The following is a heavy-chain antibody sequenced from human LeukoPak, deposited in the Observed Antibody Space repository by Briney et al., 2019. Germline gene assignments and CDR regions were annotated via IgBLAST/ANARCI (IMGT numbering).Heavy chain of an antibody. CDR2: ISSSSTYI. J-gene: IGHJ3*02. CDR3: ARDRIIYGDYGDAFDI. D-gene: IGHD4-17*01. Sequence: PGGSLRLSCAASGFTFSSYSMNWVRQAPGKGLEWVSSISSSSTYIYYADSAKGRFSISRDNAKNSLYLRMNSLRAEDTAVYYCARDRIIYGDYGDAFDIWGQGTMVTVSS. CDR1: GFTFSSYS. V-gene: IGHV3-21*01.